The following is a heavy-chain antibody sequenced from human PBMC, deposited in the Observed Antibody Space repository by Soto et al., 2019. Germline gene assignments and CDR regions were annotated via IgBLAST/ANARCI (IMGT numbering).Heavy chain of an antibody. J-gene: IGHJ5*02. D-gene: IGHD3-10*01. CDR2: INPIGGRA. V-gene: IGHV1-46*01. Sequence: ASVKVSCKASGYTFTSYYMHWVRQAPGQGLEWMGMINPIGGRASYAQKFQGRVTITADESTSTVYMELSSLRSDDTAVYYCARDERGSGSYFGRLNWFDPWGQGTLVTVSS. CDR3: ARDERGSGSYFGRLNWFDP. CDR1: GYTFTSYY.